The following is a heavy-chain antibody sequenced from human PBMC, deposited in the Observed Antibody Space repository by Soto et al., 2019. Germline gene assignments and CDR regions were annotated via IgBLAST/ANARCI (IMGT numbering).Heavy chain of an antibody. D-gene: IGHD3-3*01. CDR2: ISSSSSTI. V-gene: IGHV3-48*02. CDR1: GFTFSSYS. J-gene: IGHJ6*02. CDR3: ARDRRITIFGVVTYYYYGMDV. Sequence: EVQLVESGGGLVQPGGSLRLSCAASGFTFSSYSMNWVRQAPGKGLEWVSYISSSSSTIYYADSVQGRFTISRDNAKNSLYLQMNSLRDEATSVYYCARDRRITIFGVVTYYYYGMDVWGQGTTVTVSS.